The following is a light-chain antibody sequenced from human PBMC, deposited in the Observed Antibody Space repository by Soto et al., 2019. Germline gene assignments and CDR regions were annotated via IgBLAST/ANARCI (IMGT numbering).Light chain of an antibody. CDR3: QQYSTYSRT. CDR2: KAS. Sequence: DIQMTQSPSTLSASVGDRVTITCRASQTISTWLAWYQHQPGTAPKLLIYKASTLEPGVPSRFGGSGSGTEFTLTISSLQPDDFATYYCQQYSTYSRTFGQGTKVETK. V-gene: IGKV1-5*03. J-gene: IGKJ2*02. CDR1: QTISTW.